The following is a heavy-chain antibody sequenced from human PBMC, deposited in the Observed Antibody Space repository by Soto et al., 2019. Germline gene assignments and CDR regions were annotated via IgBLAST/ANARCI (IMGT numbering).Heavy chain of an antibody. Sequence: EHLVESGGGVVQPGRSLRLSCTGSGFTFSSYAMHWVRLAPGKGLEWVAVVSYDGSIENYADSVRGRFTISRDNSKNTVFLQLNSLRVEDTAVYYCAKDLYYYDFSLDDSWGHVTLVTVSS. CDR1: GFTFSSYA. J-gene: IGHJ5*01. CDR3: AKDLYYYDFSLDDS. CDR2: VSYDGSIE. V-gene: IGHV3-30*04. D-gene: IGHD3-16*01.